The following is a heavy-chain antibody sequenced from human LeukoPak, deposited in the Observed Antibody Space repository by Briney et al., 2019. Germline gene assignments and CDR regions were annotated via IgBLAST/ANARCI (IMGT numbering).Heavy chain of an antibody. CDR1: GFTFSSYS. Sequence: PGGSLRLSCAASGFTFSSYSMNWVRQAPGKGLEWVSSISSSSSYIYYADSVKGRFTISRDNAKNSLYLQMNSLRAEDTAVYYCARVPGIAAAGTLPLYWGQGTLVTVSS. J-gene: IGHJ4*02. V-gene: IGHV3-21*01. CDR3: ARVPGIAAAGTLPLY. D-gene: IGHD6-13*01. CDR2: ISSSSSYI.